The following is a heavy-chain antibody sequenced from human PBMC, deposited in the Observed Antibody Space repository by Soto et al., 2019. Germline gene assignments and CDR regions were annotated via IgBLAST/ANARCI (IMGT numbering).Heavy chain of an antibody. V-gene: IGHV1-8*01. CDR2: MNPNSGNT. CDR3: ARVCVDVSRGWNWFDP. D-gene: IGHD6-19*01. Sequence: ASVKVSCKASGDTFTSYDINWVRQATGQGLEWMGWMNPNSGNTGYAQKFQGRVTMTRNTSISTAYMELSSLRSEDTAVYYCARVCVDVSRGWNWFDPWGQGTLVTVSS. J-gene: IGHJ5*02. CDR1: GDTFTSYD.